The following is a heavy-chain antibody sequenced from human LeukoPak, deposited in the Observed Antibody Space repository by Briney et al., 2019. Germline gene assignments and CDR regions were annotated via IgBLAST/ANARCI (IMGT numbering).Heavy chain of an antibody. D-gene: IGHD3-22*01. CDR3: ARDRGYYDSSGVAL. V-gene: IGHV3-23*01. CDR1: GFTFSTYA. J-gene: IGHJ3*01. CDR2: INSGGST. Sequence: QPGGSLRLACAASGFTFSTYAMTWVRQAPGKGLEWVSTINSGGSTYYADSVKGRFTISRDNSKNTLYLQMNSLRAEDTAVYYCARDRGYYDSSGVALWGQGTMVTVSS.